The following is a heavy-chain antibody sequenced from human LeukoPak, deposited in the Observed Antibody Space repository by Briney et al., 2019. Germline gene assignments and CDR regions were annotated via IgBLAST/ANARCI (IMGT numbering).Heavy chain of an antibody. CDR1: GFPFSGYW. CDR3: SRGLDY. CDR2: INQDGTNQ. J-gene: IGHJ4*02. V-gene: IGHV3-7*01. Sequence: PGGSLRLSCVASGFPFSGYWMDWVRQAPGKGMEWVANINQDGTNQYYAASVKGRFSISRDNAENSLYLQLNSLRAEDTGVYYCSRGLDYLGQGALVTVSS.